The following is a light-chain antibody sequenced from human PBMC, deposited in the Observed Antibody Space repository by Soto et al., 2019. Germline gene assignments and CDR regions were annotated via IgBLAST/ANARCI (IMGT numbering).Light chain of an antibody. V-gene: IGKV1-39*01. CDR1: QSIISY. CDR2: AAS. J-gene: IGKJ5*01. CDR3: QQSYSTPIT. Sequence: DIQMTQSPSSLSASVGDRVTITCRASQSIISYLNWYQQIPGKAPKLLIYAASSLQSGVPSRFSGSGSGTDFTLTISSLQPEDFATYYCQQSYSTPITFGQGTRLEIK.